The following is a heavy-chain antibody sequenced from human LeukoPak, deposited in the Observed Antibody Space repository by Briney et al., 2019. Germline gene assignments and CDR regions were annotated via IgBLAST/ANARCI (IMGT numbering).Heavy chain of an antibody. D-gene: IGHD2-15*01. CDR2: ISAYNGNT. Sequence: GASVKVSCKASGYTFTSYGISWMRQAPGQGLEWMGWISAYNGNTNYAQKLQGRVTMTTDTSTSTAYMELRSLRSDDTAVYYCAREGDVCSGGSCYPYYFDYWGQGTLVTVSS. CDR1: GYTFTSYG. V-gene: IGHV1-18*01. CDR3: AREGDVCSGGSCYPYYFDY. J-gene: IGHJ4*02.